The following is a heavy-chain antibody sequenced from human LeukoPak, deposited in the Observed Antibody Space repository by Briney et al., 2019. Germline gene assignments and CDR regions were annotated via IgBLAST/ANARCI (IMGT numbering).Heavy chain of an antibody. CDR2: IDYNGETT. CDR1: GFTFRDHW. J-gene: IGHJ4*02. CDR3: TRNNWGIDY. V-gene: IGHV3-74*01. D-gene: IGHD7-27*01. Sequence: PGGSLRLSCEGTGFTFRDHWMHWVRQVQGKGLMWVSRIDYNGETTNYADSVRGRFTVSRDNAKNMLFLQMDNLRVEDTAVYYCTRNNWGIDYWGQGVLVTVS.